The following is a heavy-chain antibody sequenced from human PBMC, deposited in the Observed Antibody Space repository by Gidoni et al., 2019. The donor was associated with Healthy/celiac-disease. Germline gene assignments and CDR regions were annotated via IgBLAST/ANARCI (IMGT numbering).Heavy chain of an antibody. Sequence: LHTGESGGGLVQPGGSRRLSCAATGFTVSSNAMSWVRQAPGKGLEWVSAISGSGGSTDYADSVKGRFTISRDNSKNTLYLQMNSRRAEDTAVYYCAQDRPTVTTQVVYYFYGMDVWGQGTTVTVSS. CDR1: GFTVSSNA. CDR2: ISGSGGST. J-gene: IGHJ6*02. D-gene: IGHD4-17*01. CDR3: AQDRPTVTTQVVYYFYGMDV. V-gene: IGHV3-23*04.